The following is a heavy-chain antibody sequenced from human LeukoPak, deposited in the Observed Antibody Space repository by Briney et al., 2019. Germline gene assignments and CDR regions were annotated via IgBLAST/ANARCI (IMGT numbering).Heavy chain of an antibody. V-gene: IGHV1-46*01. CDR3: ARDPHYDSSGYYSFDY. Sequence: ASVKVSCKASGYTFTSYYMHWVRQAPGQGLEWMGIINPSGGSTSYAQKFQGRVTTTRDMSTSTVYMELSSLRSEDTAVYYCARDPHYDSSGYYSFDYWGQGTLVTVSS. D-gene: IGHD3-22*01. J-gene: IGHJ4*02. CDR2: INPSGGST. CDR1: GYTFTSYY.